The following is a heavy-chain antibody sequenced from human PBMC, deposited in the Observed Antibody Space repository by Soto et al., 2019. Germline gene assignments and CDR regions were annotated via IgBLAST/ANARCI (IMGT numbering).Heavy chain of an antibody. V-gene: IGHV4-59*08. CDR2: VSYNGST. Sequence: SETLYLTCTVSGCSVSSYSWTWVRQPPGKGLEWIGFVSYNGSTHYNPSLKSRVIISLDTYKNQFSLKLISMIAADKAVYYCWRRWWPAEATGYWGQGTPVTVSS. J-gene: IGHJ4*02. CDR3: WRRWWPAEATGY. CDR1: GCSVSSYS. D-gene: IGHD1-1*01.